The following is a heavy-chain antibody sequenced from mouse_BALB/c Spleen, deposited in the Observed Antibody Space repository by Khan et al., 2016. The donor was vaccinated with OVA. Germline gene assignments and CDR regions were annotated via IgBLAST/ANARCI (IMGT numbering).Heavy chain of an antibody. D-gene: IGHD1-1*02. Sequence: QVQLQQSGTELLKPGASVKISCKATGYTFSSYWIEWIKQRSGHGLEWIGEILPGSDSPNYNERFMGKATFTADTYSNTAYMQLTNLTSEASAVYYCARQGGGCFSWFAYWGQGTLVTVSA. V-gene: IGHV1-9*01. J-gene: IGHJ3*01. CDR3: ARQGGGCFSWFAY. CDR1: GYTFSSYW. CDR2: ILPGSDSP.